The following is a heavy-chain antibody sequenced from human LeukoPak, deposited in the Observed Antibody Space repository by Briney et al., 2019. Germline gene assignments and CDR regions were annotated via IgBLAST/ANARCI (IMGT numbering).Heavy chain of an antibody. V-gene: IGHV3-23*01. J-gene: IGHJ4*02. CDR2: ISGSGGST. CDR1: GFTFSTNW. Sequence: GGSLRLSCAASGFTFSTNWMSWVRQAPGKGLEWVSAISGSGGSTYYADSVKGRFTISRDNSKNTLYLQMNSLRAEDTAVYYCAKGYVREQWLVNPDYWGQGTLITVSS. CDR3: AKGYVREQWLVNPDY. D-gene: IGHD6-19*01.